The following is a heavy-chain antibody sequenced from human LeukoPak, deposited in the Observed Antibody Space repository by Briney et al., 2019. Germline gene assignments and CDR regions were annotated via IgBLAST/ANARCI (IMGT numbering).Heavy chain of an antibody. Sequence: GGSLRLSCAASGFTVSSNYMSWVRQAPGKGLEWVGRIKSKTDGGTTDYAAPVKGRFTISRDDSKNTLYLQMNSLKTEDTAVYYCTTDSAPGAGFWSDNDAFDIWGQGTMVTVSS. CDR3: TTDSAPGAGFWSDNDAFDI. V-gene: IGHV3-15*01. CDR2: IKSKTDGGTT. D-gene: IGHD3-3*01. J-gene: IGHJ3*02. CDR1: GFTVSSNY.